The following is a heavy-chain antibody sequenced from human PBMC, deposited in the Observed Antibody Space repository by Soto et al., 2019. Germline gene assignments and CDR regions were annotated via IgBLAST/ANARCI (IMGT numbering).Heavy chain of an antibody. Sequence: QVQLVQSGAEVKKPGASVKISCKASGDTFTYYTIHWVRQAPGQRLEWMGWINAGNGNTKYSQKFQGRVTITRDTSASTAYMELSSLRSEDTAVYYCTIGDYNTWFDPWGQGTLVTVSS. V-gene: IGHV1-3*01. CDR3: TIGDYNTWFDP. J-gene: IGHJ5*02. CDR2: INAGNGNT. D-gene: IGHD4-17*01. CDR1: GDTFTYYT.